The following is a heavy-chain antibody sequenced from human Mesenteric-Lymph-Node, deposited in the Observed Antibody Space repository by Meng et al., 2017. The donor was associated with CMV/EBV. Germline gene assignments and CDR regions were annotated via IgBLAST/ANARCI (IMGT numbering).Heavy chain of an antibody. CDR2: INHSGSS. Sequence: SFTGYYGSWNRQPPGKGLEWIGEINHSGSSNYNPSLESRVTISVDTSKNQFSLKLSSVTTADTAVYYCARESVLRYFDWSTRSNFDYWGQGTLVTVSS. D-gene: IGHD3-9*01. J-gene: IGHJ4*02. CDR3: ARESVLRYFDWSTRSNFDY. CDR1: SFTGYY. V-gene: IGHV4-34*01.